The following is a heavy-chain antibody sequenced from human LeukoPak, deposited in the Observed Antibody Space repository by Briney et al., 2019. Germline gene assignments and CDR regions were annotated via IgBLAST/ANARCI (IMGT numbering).Heavy chain of an antibody. D-gene: IGHD3-3*01. Sequence: PGGSLSLSCGASGFILSSYTMHWVRQAPGKGLEWVTFIRSDASNKYSADSVQGRFTISRDNSKNTLYLQMNSLRTEDTAVYYCANGWSDDAFDVWGQGTMVTVSS. CDR2: IRSDASNK. V-gene: IGHV3-30*02. CDR3: ANGWSDDAFDV. CDR1: GFILSSYT. J-gene: IGHJ3*01.